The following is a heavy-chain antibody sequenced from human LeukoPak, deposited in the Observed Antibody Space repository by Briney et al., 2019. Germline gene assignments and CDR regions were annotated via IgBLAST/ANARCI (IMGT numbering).Heavy chain of an antibody. CDR1: GGSISSYY. CDR2: IYYSGST. V-gene: IGHV4-59*01. CDR3: ARVPGGWFGELLFDY. Sequence: LSETLSLTCTVSGGSISSYYWSWIRQPPGKGLEWIGHIYYSGSTNYNPSLKSRVTISVDTSKNQFSLKLSSVTAADTAAYYCARVPGGWFGELLFDYWGPGTLVTVSS. D-gene: IGHD3-10*01. J-gene: IGHJ4*02.